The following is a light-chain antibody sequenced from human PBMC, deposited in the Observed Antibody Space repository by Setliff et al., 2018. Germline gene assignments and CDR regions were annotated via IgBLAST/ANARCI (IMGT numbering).Light chain of an antibody. CDR3: SSYTSSSTLDWV. Sequence: QAVVTQSASVSGSPGQSITISCTGTSSDVGGYNYVSWYQQHPGKAPKVMIYDVSTRPSGVSNRFSGSKSGNTASLTISGLQAEGDADYYCSSYTSSSTLDWVFGGGTKVTVL. V-gene: IGLV2-14*03. CDR1: SSDVGGYNY. CDR2: DVS. J-gene: IGLJ3*02.